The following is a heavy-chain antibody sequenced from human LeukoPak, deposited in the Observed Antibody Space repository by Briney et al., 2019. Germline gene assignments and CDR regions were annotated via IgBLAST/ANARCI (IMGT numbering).Heavy chain of an antibody. J-gene: IGHJ4*02. D-gene: IGHD6-19*01. CDR1: GGSISSSSYY. CDR2: IHHSGST. Sequence: PSETLSLTCIVSGGSISSSSYYWGWIRQPPGKGLQWIGSIHHSGSTYYNPSLKSRVTISVDTSKNQFSLKLSSVTAADTAVYYCARTSSSGLVGGYYFDYWGQGTLVTVSS. V-gene: IGHV4-39*07. CDR3: ARTSSSGLVGGYYFDY.